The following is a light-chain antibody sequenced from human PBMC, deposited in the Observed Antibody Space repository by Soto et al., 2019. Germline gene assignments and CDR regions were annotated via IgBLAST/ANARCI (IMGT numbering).Light chain of an antibody. CDR1: QSVSSSY. CDR2: GAS. J-gene: IGKJ2*01. V-gene: IGKV3-20*01. Sequence: EIVLTQSPGTLSLSPGERATLSCRASQSVSSSYLAWYQQKPGQAPRLLIYGASSRATGIPDRFSGSWSGTDFTLTISRQEPEVVAVYYYQQYSSPHTFGQGTKLEIK. CDR3: QQYSSPHT.